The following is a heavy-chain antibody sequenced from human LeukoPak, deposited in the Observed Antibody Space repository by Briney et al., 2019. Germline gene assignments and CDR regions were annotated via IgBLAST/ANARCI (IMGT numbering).Heavy chain of an antibody. Sequence: GGSLRLSCAASGFIVSSKYMSWVRQAPGKGLEWVSGIYSNGNTYYADPVKGRFTISRDNSKSTLYLQMNSLRVEDTAVYHCGSSTFHYYYHGMDVWDQGATVTVSS. CDR1: GFIVSSKY. CDR2: IYSNGNT. J-gene: IGHJ6*02. CDR3: GSSTFHYYYHGMDV. D-gene: IGHD2/OR15-2a*01. V-gene: IGHV3-53*01.